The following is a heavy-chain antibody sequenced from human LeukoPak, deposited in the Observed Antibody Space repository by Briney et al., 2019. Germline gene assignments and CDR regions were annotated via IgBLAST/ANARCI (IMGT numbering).Heavy chain of an antibody. D-gene: IGHD6-19*01. CDR3: ARALVAVAGTRLFDY. J-gene: IGHJ4*02. V-gene: IGHV4-59*01. Sequence: TSETLSLTCTVSGGSISSYYWSWIRQPPGKGLEWIGYIYYSGSTNYNPSLKSRVTISVDTSKNQFSLKLSSVTAADTAVYYCARALVAVAGTRLFDYWGQGTLVTVSS. CDR2: IYYSGST. CDR1: GGSISSYY.